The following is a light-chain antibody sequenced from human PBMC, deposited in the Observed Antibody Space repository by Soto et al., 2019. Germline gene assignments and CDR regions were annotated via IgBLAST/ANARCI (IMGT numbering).Light chain of an antibody. J-gene: IGKJ5*01. CDR3: QQRSNWPPIT. CDR1: QSIRSY. V-gene: IGKV1-39*01. Sequence: DIQLTQSPSSLSASVGDKVTITCRASQSIRSYLNWVQQKPGKAPKLLIYDASSLQTGVPSRFSGSGSGTEFTLTISSLQPDDFATYYCQQRSNWPPITFGQGTRLEIK. CDR2: DAS.